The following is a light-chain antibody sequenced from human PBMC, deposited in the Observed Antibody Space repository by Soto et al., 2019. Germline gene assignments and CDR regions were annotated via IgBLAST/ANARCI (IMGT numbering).Light chain of an antibody. J-gene: IGKJ4*01. CDR2: VAS. V-gene: IGKV1-9*01. CDR3: QQLNGYPLT. CDR1: QGISSY. Sequence: DIQLTQSPSFLSASVGDRDTITCRASQGISSYLAWYQQKPGKAPKLLIYVASTLQSGVPSRFSGSGSGTEFTLTINSLQPEDFATYYCQQLNGYPLTFGGGTKVESK.